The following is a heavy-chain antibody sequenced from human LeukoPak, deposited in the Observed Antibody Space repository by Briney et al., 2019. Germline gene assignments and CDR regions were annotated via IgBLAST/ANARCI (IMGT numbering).Heavy chain of an antibody. CDR1: GGSISSSDYY. V-gene: IGHV4-39*07. CDR2: FYYSGST. D-gene: IGHD5-18*01. Sequence: SETLSLTCTVSGGSISSSDYYWGWIRQPPGKGLEWIGNFYYSGSTYYNPSLKSRVTISLDTSKNLFSLKLSSVTAADTAVYYCAREYLAMVTIFDYWGQGTLGTVSP. J-gene: IGHJ4*02. CDR3: AREYLAMVTIFDY.